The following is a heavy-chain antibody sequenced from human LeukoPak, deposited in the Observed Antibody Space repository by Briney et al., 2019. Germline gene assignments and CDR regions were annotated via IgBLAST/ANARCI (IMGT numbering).Heavy chain of an antibody. D-gene: IGHD3-16*02. CDR2: VSNTGSA. V-gene: IGHV4-59*02. CDR3: ARGPLLRFGNYRKWYFDL. J-gene: IGHJ2*01. CDR1: GDSVSNYY. Sequence: WETLSLTCSVSGDSVSNYYWSWTRQSPGKGLEWIGYVSNTGSANYNPSLKSRVTVSVDTSRNQISLKLNSVTAADAALYYCARGPLLRFGNYRKWYFDLLGRGTLVTVSS.